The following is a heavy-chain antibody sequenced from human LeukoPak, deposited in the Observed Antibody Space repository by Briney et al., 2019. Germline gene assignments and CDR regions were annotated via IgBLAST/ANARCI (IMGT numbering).Heavy chain of an antibody. CDR3: ASSSIAVAGGNWFDP. V-gene: IGHV4-39*07. D-gene: IGHD6-19*01. Sequence: SETLSHTCTISGSSISSSSSYWGWIRQPPGKGLEWIGSIYYSGRTYYNPSLKSRVTISVDTSKNQFSLKLSSVTAADTAVYYCASSSIAVAGGNWFDPWGQGTLVTVSS. CDR2: IYYSGRT. CDR1: GSSISSSSSY. J-gene: IGHJ5*02.